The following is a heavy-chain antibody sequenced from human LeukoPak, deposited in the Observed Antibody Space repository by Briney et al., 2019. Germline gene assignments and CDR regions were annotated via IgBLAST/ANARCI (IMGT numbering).Heavy chain of an antibody. J-gene: IGHJ4*02. CDR3: ARGDKPGQGFDY. D-gene: IGHD2-15*01. CDR1: GGSISSYY. Sequence: SETLSLTCTVSGGSISSYYWSWIRQPAGKGLEWIGRIYTSGSTNYNPSLKSRLTMSVDTSKNQFSLNLTSVTAADTDVYYCARGDKPGQGFDYWGQGPLVTVSS. CDR2: IYTSGST. V-gene: IGHV4-4*07.